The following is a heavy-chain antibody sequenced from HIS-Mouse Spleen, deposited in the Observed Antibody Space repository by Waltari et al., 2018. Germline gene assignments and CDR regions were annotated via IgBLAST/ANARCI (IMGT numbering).Heavy chain of an antibody. CDR1: GGSFSGYY. J-gene: IGHJ5*02. V-gene: IGHV4-34*01. Sequence: QVQLQQWGAGLLKPSETLSLTCAVYGGSFSGYYWSWIRQPPGKGLEWIGEINHSGSTNYTPALNGGVTISVDTSKNQFSLKLSSVTAADTAVYYCARMGGIRYFEPNWFDPWGQGTLVTVSS. CDR3: ARMGGIRYFEPNWFDP. CDR2: INHSGST. D-gene: IGHD3-9*01.